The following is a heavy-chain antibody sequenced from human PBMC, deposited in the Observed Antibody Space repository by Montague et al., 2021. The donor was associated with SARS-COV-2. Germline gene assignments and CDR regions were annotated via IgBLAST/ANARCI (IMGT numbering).Heavy chain of an antibody. CDR3: ARDPYDFWSGANPGMDV. D-gene: IGHD3-3*01. Sequence: SLRLSCAASGFTFSSYGMHWVRQAPGKGLAWVAVIWYDGSNKYYADSVKGRFTISRDNSKNTLYLQMNSLRAEDTAVYYWARDPYDFWSGANPGMDVWGQGTTVTVSS. J-gene: IGHJ6*02. CDR2: IWYDGSNK. CDR1: GFTFSSYG. V-gene: IGHV3-33*01.